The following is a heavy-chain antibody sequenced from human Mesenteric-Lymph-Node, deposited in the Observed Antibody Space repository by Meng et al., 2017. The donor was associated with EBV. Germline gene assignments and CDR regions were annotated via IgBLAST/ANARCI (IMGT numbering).Heavy chain of an antibody. D-gene: IGHD5-18*01. V-gene: IGHV6-1*01. CDR1: GDSVSSHSAA. CDR2: TYYRSKWYN. J-gene: IGHJ5*02. CDR3: ARDRLTAMVKGGWFDP. Sequence: QPGTELLTPSHTLSLTSAISGDSVSSHSAACNWIRQSPSRGLEWLGRTYYRSKWYNDYAVSVKSRITINPDTSKNQFSLQLNSVTPEDTAVYYCARDRLTAMVKGGWFDPWGQGTLVTVSS.